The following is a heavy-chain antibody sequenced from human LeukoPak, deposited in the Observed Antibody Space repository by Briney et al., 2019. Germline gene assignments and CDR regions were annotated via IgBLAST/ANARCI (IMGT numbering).Heavy chain of an antibody. CDR3: ARGAYGFKSKYYAMDV. D-gene: IGHD3-10*01. V-gene: IGHV3-23*01. Sequence: PGGSLRLSCAASGFTFSNYAMRWVRQAPGKGLEWVSTIGGGGSATFYGDSVKGRFTVSRDNSKNTLFLQMNSLRAEDTAVYYCARGAYGFKSKYYAMDVWGQGTTVTVSS. J-gene: IGHJ6*02. CDR1: GFTFSNYA. CDR2: IGGGGSAT.